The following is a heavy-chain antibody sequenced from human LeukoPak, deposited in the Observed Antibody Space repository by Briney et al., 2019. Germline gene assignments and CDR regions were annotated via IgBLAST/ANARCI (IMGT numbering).Heavy chain of an antibody. CDR2: ISYDGSNK. V-gene: IGHV3-30*04. CDR3: AIATSNYYGSGSYPVPFDY. CDR1: GFTFSSYA. Sequence: GGSLRLSCAASGFTFSSYAMHWVRQAPGKGLEWVAVISYDGSNKYYADSVKGRFTISRDNSKNTLYLQMNSLRSDDTAVYYCAIATSNYYGSGSYPVPFDYWGQGTLVTVSS. D-gene: IGHD3-10*01. J-gene: IGHJ4*02.